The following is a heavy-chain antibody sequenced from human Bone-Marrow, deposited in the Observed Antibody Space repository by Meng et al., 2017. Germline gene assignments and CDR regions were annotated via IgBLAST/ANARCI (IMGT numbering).Heavy chain of an antibody. CDR2: IYWDDDK. D-gene: IGHD4-17*01. V-gene: IGHV2-5*02. CDR3: AHMGSAVTTDYYYYGMDV. CDR1: GFSLSTRGVG. Sequence: SGPTLVKPTQTLTLTCTFSGFSLSTRGVGVGWIRQPPGKALEWLALIYWDDDKRYSPSLKSRLTINKDTSKNQVVLTMTNMDPVDTATYYCAHMGSAVTTDYYYYGMDVWGQGTTVTVSS. J-gene: IGHJ6*02.